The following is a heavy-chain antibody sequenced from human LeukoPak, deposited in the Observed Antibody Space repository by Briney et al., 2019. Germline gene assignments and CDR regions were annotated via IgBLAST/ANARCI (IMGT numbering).Heavy chain of an antibody. CDR3: ARALNTVAALLHL. CDR2: INPNSGDT. J-gene: IGHJ2*01. V-gene: IGHV1-2*02. D-gene: IGHD4-23*01. CDR1: GYTFTGYY. Sequence: ASVTVSCKASGYTFTGYYIDWVRQAPGQGLEWMGWINPNSGDTKYAQKFQGRVTMTRDTSISTAYMELSRLRSDDTAVYYCARALNTVAALLHLWGRGTLVTVSS.